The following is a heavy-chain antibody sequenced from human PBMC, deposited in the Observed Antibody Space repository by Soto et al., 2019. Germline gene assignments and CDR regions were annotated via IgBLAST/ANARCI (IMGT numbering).Heavy chain of an antibody. CDR2: INPNSGGT. CDR3: ARGEAAAGTGPGY. Sequence: GASVKVSCKDSGYTFTGYYMHWVRQAPGQGLEWMGWINPNSGGTNYAQKFQGWVTMTRGTSISTAYMELSRLRSDDTAVYYCARGEAAAGTGPGYWGQGTLVTVSS. CDR1: GYTFTGYY. J-gene: IGHJ4*02. D-gene: IGHD6-13*01. V-gene: IGHV1-2*04.